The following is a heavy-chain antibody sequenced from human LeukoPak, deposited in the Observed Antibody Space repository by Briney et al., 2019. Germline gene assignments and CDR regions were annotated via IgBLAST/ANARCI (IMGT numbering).Heavy chain of an antibody. D-gene: IGHD2-2*01. CDR1: GFTFSSCG. V-gene: IGHV3-30*18. CDR3: AKSRGVVPAAPLGY. Sequence: GRSLRLSCAASGFTFSSCGMHWVRQAPGKGLEWVAVISYDGSNKYYADSVKGRFTISRDNSKNTLYLQMNSLRAEDTAVYYCAKSRGVVPAAPLGYWGQGTLVTVPS. CDR2: ISYDGSNK. J-gene: IGHJ4*02.